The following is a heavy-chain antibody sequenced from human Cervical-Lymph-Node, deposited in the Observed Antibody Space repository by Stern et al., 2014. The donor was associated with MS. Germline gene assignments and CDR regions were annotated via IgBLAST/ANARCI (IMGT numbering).Heavy chain of an antibody. J-gene: IGHJ4*02. Sequence: QVTLRESGPTVVRPTQTLTLTCTFSGFSLTTPGVGVGWIRQPPGKALEWLAVIYWDDGQRYSPSLKNRLTITKDISKNQVVLRMTDVDPADTATYYCVHRVPLLNYFDHWGQGTQVAVPS. CDR2: IYWDDGQ. CDR3: VHRVPLLNYFDH. D-gene: IGHD2-21*02. V-gene: IGHV2-5*02. CDR1: GFSLTTPGVG.